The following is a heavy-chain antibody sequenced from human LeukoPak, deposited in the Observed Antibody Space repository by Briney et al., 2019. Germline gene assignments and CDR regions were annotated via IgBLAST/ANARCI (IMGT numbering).Heavy chain of an antibody. V-gene: IGHV3-53*01. CDR1: GFTVSTNY. J-gene: IGHJ4*02. Sequence: GGSLRLSCAASGFTVSTNYMSWVRQAPGKGPEWLSVTDPGGTTQYANSVKGRFTISRDNSKNTLYVQMNSLRAEDTAVYYCARDENYWGQGTLVTVSS. CDR3: ARDENY. CDR2: TDPGGTT.